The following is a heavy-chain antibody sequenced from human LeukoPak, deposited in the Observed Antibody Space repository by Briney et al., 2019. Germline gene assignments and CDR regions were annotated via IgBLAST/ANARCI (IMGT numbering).Heavy chain of an antibody. V-gene: IGHV3-21*01. Sequence: PGGSLRLSCAASGFTFSSYSMNWVRPAPGKGLEWVSSISSSSSYIYYADSVKGRITISRDNAKNSLYLQMNSLRAEDTAVYYCARAPYLEMATVKNGYWGQGTLVTVSS. CDR3: ARAPYLEMATVKNGY. CDR1: GFTFSSYS. J-gene: IGHJ4*02. D-gene: IGHD5-24*01. CDR2: ISSSSSYI.